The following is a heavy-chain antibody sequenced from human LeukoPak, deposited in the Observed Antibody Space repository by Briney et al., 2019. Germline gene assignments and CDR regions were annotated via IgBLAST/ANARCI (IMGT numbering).Heavy chain of an antibody. D-gene: IGHD6-6*01. Sequence: SETLSLTCTVSGGSISSYYWSWIRQPPGKGLEWIGYIYYSGSTNYNPSLKSRVTISVDTSKNQFSLKLSSVTAADTAVYYCAREWAGIAARPLYTSNWFDPWGQGTLVTVSS. CDR2: IYYSGST. CDR1: GGSISSYY. CDR3: AREWAGIAARPLYTSNWFDP. V-gene: IGHV4-59*01. J-gene: IGHJ5*02.